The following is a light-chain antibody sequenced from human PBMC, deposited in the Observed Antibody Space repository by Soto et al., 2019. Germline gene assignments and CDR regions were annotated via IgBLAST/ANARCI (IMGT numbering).Light chain of an antibody. Sequence: IGMTRSTPTWSGSPVEKDTLSCRASQSVSSNLAWYQQKPGQAPRLLIYGAYTRATGIPARFSGSGSGTDFTLTISRLEPEDFAVYYCQQYGSSPLTFGGGSKVDIK. CDR1: QSVSSN. V-gene: IGKV3-15*01. CDR2: GAY. CDR3: QQYGSSPLT. J-gene: IGKJ4*01.